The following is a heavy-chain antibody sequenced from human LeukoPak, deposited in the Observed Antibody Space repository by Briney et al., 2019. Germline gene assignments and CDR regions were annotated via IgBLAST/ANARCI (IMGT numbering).Heavy chain of an antibody. J-gene: IGHJ4*02. V-gene: IGHV1-8*01. D-gene: IGHD4-23*01. CDR2: MNPNSGNT. Sequence: GASVKVSCKASGYTFTSYDINWVRQATGQGLEWMGWMNPNSGNTGYAQKFQGRVTMTRNASISTAYMELSSLRSEDTAVYYCARVDDYGGNSGYWGQGTLVTVSS. CDR1: GYTFTSYD. CDR3: ARVDDYGGNSGY.